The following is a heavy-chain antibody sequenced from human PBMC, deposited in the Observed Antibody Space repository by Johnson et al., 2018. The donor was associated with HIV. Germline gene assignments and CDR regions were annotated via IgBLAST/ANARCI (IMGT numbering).Heavy chain of an antibody. CDR3: ARERIGYSSSGDAFDI. CDR1: GFTFSSYW. Sequence: QLVESGGGLVQPGGSLRLSCAASGFTFSSYWMHWVRQVPGKGLVWVSRINNDGSSTSYADSVTGRFTISRDNAKKTLYLQMNSLRAEDTAVYYCARERIGYSSSGDAFDIWGQGTMVTVSS. D-gene: IGHD2-2*01. CDR2: INNDGSST. J-gene: IGHJ3*02. V-gene: IGHV3-74*01.